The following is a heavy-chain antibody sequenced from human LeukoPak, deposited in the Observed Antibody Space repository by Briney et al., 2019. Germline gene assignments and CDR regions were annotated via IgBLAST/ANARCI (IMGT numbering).Heavy chain of an antibody. CDR2: INHSGST. V-gene: IGHV4-34*01. J-gene: IGHJ4*02. CDR1: GGSFSGYY. D-gene: IGHD4-23*01. CDR3: ARAVGNPRREVGFDY. Sequence: PSETLSLTCAVYGGSFSGYYWSWIRQPPGKGLEWIGEINHSGSTNYNPSLKSRVTISVDTSKNQFSLKLSSVTAADTAVYYCARAVGNPRREVGFDYWGQGTLVTVSS.